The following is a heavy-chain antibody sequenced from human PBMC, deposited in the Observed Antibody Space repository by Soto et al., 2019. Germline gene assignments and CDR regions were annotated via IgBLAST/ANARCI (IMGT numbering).Heavy chain of an antibody. J-gene: IGHJ5*02. V-gene: IGHV3-33*01. Sequence: QVQLVESGGGVVQPGRSLRLSCAASGFTFSSYGMHWVRQAPGKGLEWVAVIWYDGSNKYYADSVKGRFTISRDNSKNTLYLQMNSLRAEDTAVYYCARDREQQLVRGSPFDLWGQGTLVTVSS. CDR1: GFTFSSYG. CDR3: ARDREQQLVRGSPFDL. CDR2: IWYDGSNK. D-gene: IGHD6-13*01.